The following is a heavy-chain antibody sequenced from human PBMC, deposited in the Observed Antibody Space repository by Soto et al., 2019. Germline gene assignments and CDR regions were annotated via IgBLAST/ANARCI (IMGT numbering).Heavy chain of an antibody. CDR2: ISWDGDK. Sequence: QITLKESGPTLVKPTQTLTLTCTFSGFSLSSSGVGVAWIRQPPGKALEWLALISWDGDKYYSPSLKNRLSISNDTSENHVVLTLTNVDPVDTGTYFCAHRPSDYIWGSYPTWGQGTLVTVSS. CDR1: GFSLSSSGVG. V-gene: IGHV2-5*02. J-gene: IGHJ5*02. D-gene: IGHD3-16*01. CDR3: AHRPSDYIWGSYPT.